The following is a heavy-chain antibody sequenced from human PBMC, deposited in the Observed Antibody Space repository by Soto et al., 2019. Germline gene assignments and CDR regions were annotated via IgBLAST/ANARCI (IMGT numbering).Heavy chain of an antibody. CDR2: INTDGTYA. CDR3: AAGGSGYYAN. Sequence: EVQLVESGGDLVQPGGSLRLSCAASGFTFSTYWMHWVRQAPGKGLLWVSRINTDGTYATYADSVKGRFTISRDNPKNTLYLQMNSLRVEDAAVYYCAAGGSGYYANWGQGTLVTVSS. CDR1: GFTFSTYW. J-gene: IGHJ4*02. V-gene: IGHV3-74*01. D-gene: IGHD3-22*01.